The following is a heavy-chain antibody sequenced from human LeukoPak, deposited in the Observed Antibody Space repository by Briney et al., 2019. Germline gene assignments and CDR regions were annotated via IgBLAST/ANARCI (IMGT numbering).Heavy chain of an antibody. D-gene: IGHD1-14*01. CDR3: AKVRGPLYYYAIDA. V-gene: IGHV3-30*18. Sequence: GSLRLSCAASGFMFTNCAFHWVRQAPGKGPEWVATVSYDGKYEFYSDSVKGRFSISRNDSDNTVYLQMNSLRPEDSAVFYCAKVRGPLYYYAIDAWGQGTKVTVSS. CDR2: VSYDGKYE. CDR1: GFMFTNCA. J-gene: IGHJ6*02.